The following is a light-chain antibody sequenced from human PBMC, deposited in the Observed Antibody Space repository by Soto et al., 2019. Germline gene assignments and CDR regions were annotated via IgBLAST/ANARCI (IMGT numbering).Light chain of an antibody. CDR3: QQRSKMPLT. V-gene: IGKV3-11*01. CDR1: QSVRNY. CDR2: DAS. Sequence: EIVLTQSPATLSLSPGETATLSCRASQSVRNYLAWYQQKPGQAPRLLIYDASNRATGIPARFSGTGSETDFTLPISSLEPEDFAIYYCQQRSKMPLTFGHGTKVDLK. J-gene: IGKJ1*01.